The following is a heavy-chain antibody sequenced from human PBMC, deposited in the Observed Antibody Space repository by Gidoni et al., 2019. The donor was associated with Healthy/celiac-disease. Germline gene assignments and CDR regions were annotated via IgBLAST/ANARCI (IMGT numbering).Heavy chain of an antibody. CDR2: IWYDGSNK. CDR3: ARSYSSGWYRYFYFDY. V-gene: IGHV3-33*01. D-gene: IGHD6-19*01. CDR1: GFTFSSYG. Sequence: VQLVDSGGGVVQPGRSLRLSCAASGFTFSSYGMHWVRQAPGKGLEWVAVIWYDGSNKYYADSVKGRFTISRDNSKNTLYLQMNSRRAEDTAVYYCARSYSSGWYRYFYFDYWGQGTLVTVSS. J-gene: IGHJ4*02.